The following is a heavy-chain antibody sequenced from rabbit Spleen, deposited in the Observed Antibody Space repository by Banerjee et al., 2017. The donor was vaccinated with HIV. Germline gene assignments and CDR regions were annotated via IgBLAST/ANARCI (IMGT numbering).Heavy chain of an antibody. CDR1: GFSFSDKAV. CDR3: ARDSASSFSSYGMDL. V-gene: IGHV1S45*01. CDR2: INAGSSGNT. D-gene: IGHD8-1*01. Sequence: QEQLVESGGGLVQPEGSLTLTCTASGFSFSDKAVMCWVRQAPGKGLQWIACINAGSSGNTYYASWAKGRFTISKTSSTTVTLQMTSLTAADTATYFCARDSASSFSSYGMDLWGQGTLVTVS. J-gene: IGHJ6*01.